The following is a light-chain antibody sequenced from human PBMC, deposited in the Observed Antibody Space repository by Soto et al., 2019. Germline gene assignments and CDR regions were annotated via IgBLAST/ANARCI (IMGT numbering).Light chain of an antibody. Sequence: EIVLTQSPATLSLSPGERATLSCRASQSVSRYLAWYQQKPGQAPRLLIYDASNWATGIPARFSGSGSGTDFTLTISSLEPEDFAVYYCQQRRDWPSTFGGGTKVQIK. CDR3: QQRRDWPST. CDR1: QSVSRY. J-gene: IGKJ4*01. CDR2: DAS. V-gene: IGKV3-11*01.